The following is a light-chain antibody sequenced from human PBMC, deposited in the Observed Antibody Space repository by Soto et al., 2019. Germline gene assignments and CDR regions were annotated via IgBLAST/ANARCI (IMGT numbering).Light chain of an antibody. CDR3: QQRSNWPIT. CDR2: DAS. J-gene: IGKJ5*01. Sequence: EIVLTQSPATLSLSPGERATLSCRASQSVSSYLAWYQQKPGQAPRLLIYDASNRATGIPARFSGSGSGTDFNLTISSLEHEDFAVYYCQQRSNWPITFGQGTRLEIK. V-gene: IGKV3-11*01. CDR1: QSVSSY.